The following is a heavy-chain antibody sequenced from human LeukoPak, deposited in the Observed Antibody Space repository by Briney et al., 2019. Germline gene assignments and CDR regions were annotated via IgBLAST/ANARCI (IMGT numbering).Heavy chain of an antibody. V-gene: IGHV4-61*01. J-gene: IGHJ4*02. CDR3: ARYPSSSTSGRPE. Sequence: PSETLSLTCSVSGASIFSGGPKSSSHWSWIRQSPGKVLEWIGYIYYDGSTNYNPSLKSRVTMSVDTSRNQFSLNLISVTAADTAVYYCARYPSSSTSGRPEWGQGTLVTVSS. CDR2: IYYDGST. CDR1: GASIFSGGPKSSSH. D-gene: IGHD6-19*01.